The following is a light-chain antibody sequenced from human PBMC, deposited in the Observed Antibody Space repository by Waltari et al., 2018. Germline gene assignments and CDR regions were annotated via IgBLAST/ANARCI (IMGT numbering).Light chain of an antibody. CDR3: QHNVRLPVT. V-gene: IGKV3-20*01. Sequence: IVLPPSPGTLSSPPGESAILSCRASQNVGRSLVWYQQKPGQAPRLLIYDTSTRATGIPDRFSGSGSGTDFSLSIARLEPEDFAVYYCQHNVRLPVTFGQGTKVEI. CDR2: DTS. CDR1: QNVGRS. J-gene: IGKJ1*01.